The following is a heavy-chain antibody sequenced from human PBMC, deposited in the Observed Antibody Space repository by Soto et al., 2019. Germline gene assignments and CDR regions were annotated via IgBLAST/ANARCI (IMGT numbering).Heavy chain of an antibody. V-gene: IGHV1-46*03. D-gene: IGHD2-21*02. CDR3: ARGGGIVVVTAPYDL. Sequence: ASVKVSCKASGYTFTSYYMNWVRQAPGQGLEWLGIINPSGGYTTYAQRFLGRVTMTSDTSTSTVHMELGSLTSEDTAVYYCARGGGIVVVTAPYDLWAQGTLVTVSS. CDR2: INPSGGYT. CDR1: GYTFTSYY. J-gene: IGHJ5*02.